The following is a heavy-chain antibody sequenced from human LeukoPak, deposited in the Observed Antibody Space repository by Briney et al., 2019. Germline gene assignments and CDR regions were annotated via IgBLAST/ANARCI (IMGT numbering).Heavy chain of an antibody. V-gene: IGHV4-34*01. D-gene: IGHD6-13*01. CDR3: ARGLRSAAGTEIGYRRAYYFDY. CDR1: GGSFSGYY. CDR2: INHSGST. Sequence: SETLSLTCALYGGSFSGYYWSWIRQPPGKRLEWMGEINHSGSTNYNPSLKTRVTISVDTSKTQSSLTLSSVPAADTAVYYCARGLRSAAGTEIGYRRAYYFDYWGQGTLVTVSS. J-gene: IGHJ4*02.